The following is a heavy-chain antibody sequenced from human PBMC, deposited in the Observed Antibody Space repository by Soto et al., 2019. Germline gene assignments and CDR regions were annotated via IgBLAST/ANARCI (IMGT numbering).Heavy chain of an antibody. J-gene: IGHJ5*02. V-gene: IGHV4-59*01. Sequence: SETLSLTCTVSGGSISSYYWSWIRQPPGKGLEWIGYIYYSGSTNYNPSLKSRVTISVDTSKNQFSLKLSSVTAADTAVYYCDRADLYNWFEPWGQGTLVTAPQ. CDR3: DRADLYNWFEP. CDR2: IYYSGST. CDR1: GGSISSYY.